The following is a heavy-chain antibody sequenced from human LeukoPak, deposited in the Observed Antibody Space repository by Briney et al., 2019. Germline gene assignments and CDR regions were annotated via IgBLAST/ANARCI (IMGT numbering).Heavy chain of an antibody. V-gene: IGHV4-59*08. CDR2: IYYSGST. D-gene: IGHD3-9*01. J-gene: IGHJ6*03. CDR1: GGSISSYY. Sequence: SETLSLTCTVSGGSISSYYWSWIRQPPGKGLEWSGHIYYSGSTNYNPSLKSRVTITADTSKNQFYLKLSSVTAADTAVYYCARTPPFEPYYYFDVWGKGTTVTVSS. CDR3: ARTPPFEPYYYFDV.